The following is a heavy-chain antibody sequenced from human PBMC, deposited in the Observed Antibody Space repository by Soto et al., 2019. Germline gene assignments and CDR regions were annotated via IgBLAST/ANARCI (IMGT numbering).Heavy chain of an antibody. CDR3: ARDRLVPYFYYGMDV. D-gene: IGHD2-2*01. V-gene: IGHV4-59*01. Sequence: SETLSLTCTVSGGSISSYYWSWIRQPPGKGLEWIGYIYYSGSTNYNPSLKSRVTISVDTSKNQFSLKLSSVTAADTAVYYCARDRLVPYFYYGMDVWGQGTKVTVSS. CDR2: IYYSGST. CDR1: GGSISSYY. J-gene: IGHJ6*02.